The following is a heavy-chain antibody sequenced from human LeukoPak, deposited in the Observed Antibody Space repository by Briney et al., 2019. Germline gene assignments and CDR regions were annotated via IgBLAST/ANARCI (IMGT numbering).Heavy chain of an antibody. J-gene: IGHJ4*02. V-gene: IGHV3-30*01. Sequence: ERSLRLSCAASGFTFSSYAMHWVRQAPGKGLEWVAVISYDGSNKYYADSVKGRFTISRDNSKNTLYLQMNSLRPEDTAVYNCARDLTNYYHSSGYYYSSPDYWGQGTLVTVSS. CDR3: ARDLTNYYHSSGYYYSSPDY. CDR2: ISYDGSNK. CDR1: GFTFSSYA. D-gene: IGHD3-22*01.